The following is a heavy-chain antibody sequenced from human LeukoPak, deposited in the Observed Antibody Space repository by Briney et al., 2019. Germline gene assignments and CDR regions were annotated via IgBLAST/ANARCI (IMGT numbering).Heavy chain of an antibody. J-gene: IGHJ4*02. Sequence: GRSLRLFCAASGFTFSSYAMHWVRQAPGKGLEWVAVISYDGSNKYYADSVKGRFTISRDNPKNTLYLQMNSLRAEDTAVYYCARDPSTGFGELLFDYWGQGTLVTVSS. V-gene: IGHV3-30*04. CDR3: ARDPSTGFGELLFDY. CDR1: GFTFSSYA. CDR2: ISYDGSNK. D-gene: IGHD3-10*01.